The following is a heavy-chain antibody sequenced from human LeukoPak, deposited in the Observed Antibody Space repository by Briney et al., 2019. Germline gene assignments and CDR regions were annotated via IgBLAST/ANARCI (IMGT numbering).Heavy chain of an antibody. CDR1: GGSISSSSYY. V-gene: IGHV4-39*07. Sequence: SETLSLTCTVSGGSISSSSYYWGWIRQPPGKGLEWIGSIYYSGSTYYNPSLKSRVTISVDTSKNQFSLNLNSVTAADTAVYYCARFGYCSGGSCYWVFDYWGQGTLVTVSS. CDR2: IYYSGST. J-gene: IGHJ4*02. D-gene: IGHD2-15*01. CDR3: ARFGYCSGGSCYWVFDY.